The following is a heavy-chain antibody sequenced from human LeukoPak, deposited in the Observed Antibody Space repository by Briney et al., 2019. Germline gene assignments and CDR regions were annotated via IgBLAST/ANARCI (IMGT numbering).Heavy chain of an antibody. CDR3: ARGGEDGYNFENY. CDR2: ISSSSSYI. Sequence: GGSLRLSCEASGFTFSSYSMNWVRQAPGKGLEWVSSISSSSSYIYYADSVKGRFTISRDNAKNSLYLQMNSLRAEDTAVYYCARGGEDGYNFENYWGQGTLVTVSS. J-gene: IGHJ4*02. V-gene: IGHV3-21*01. D-gene: IGHD5-24*01. CDR1: GFTFSSYS.